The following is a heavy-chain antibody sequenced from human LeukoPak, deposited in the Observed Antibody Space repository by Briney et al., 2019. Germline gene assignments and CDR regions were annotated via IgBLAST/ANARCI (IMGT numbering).Heavy chain of an antibody. V-gene: IGHV4-34*01. CDR1: GGSFSGYY. CDR2: INHSGST. J-gene: IGHJ4*02. Sequence: PSETLSLTCAVYGGSFSGYYWSWIRQPPGKGLEWIGEINHSGSTNYNPSLKSRVTMSLDPSKNQFSLKQSSVTAADTAVYYCARDSTSGYDYWGQGTLVTVSS. CDR3: ARDSTSGYDY. D-gene: IGHD5-12*01.